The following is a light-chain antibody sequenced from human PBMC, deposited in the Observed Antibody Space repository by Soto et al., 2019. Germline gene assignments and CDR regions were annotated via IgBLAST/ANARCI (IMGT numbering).Light chain of an antibody. CDR2: AAS. CDR3: QKYSSAPRT. Sequence: DIQMTQSPSSLSASVGDRVTITCRASQGIANYLAWYQHKPGKVPKLLIYAASTLQSGVPSRFSGSGSGTDFSLTISSLQPEDVATYYCQKYSSAPRTFCQGTKVEIK. V-gene: IGKV1-27*01. CDR1: QGIANY. J-gene: IGKJ1*01.